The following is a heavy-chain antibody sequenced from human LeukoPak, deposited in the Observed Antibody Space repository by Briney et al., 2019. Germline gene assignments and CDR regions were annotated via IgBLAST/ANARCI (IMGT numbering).Heavy chain of an antibody. V-gene: IGHV3-7*05. CDR3: ARIRVSSYYGMDI. J-gene: IGHJ6*02. CDR2: IKEDESEK. Sequence: GGSLRLSCAASGFFFTNYWMSWDRQAPGKGLEWVANIKEDESEKYYVNSVKGRFTISRDNAKNSLFLHMNSLRAEDTAVYYCARIRVSSYYGMDIWGQGTTVTVSS. D-gene: IGHD2/OR15-2a*01. CDR1: GFFFTNYW.